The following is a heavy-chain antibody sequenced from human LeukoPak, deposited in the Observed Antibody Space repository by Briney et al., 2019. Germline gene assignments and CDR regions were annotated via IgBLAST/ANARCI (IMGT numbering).Heavy chain of an antibody. J-gene: IGHJ6*03. V-gene: IGHV1-2*02. D-gene: IGHD5-24*01. CDR1: GYTFTGYY. CDR2: INPNSGGT. Sequence: GASVKVSCKASGYTFTGYYMHWVRQAPGQGLEWMGWINPNSGGTNYAQKFQGRVTMTRDTSISTAYMELSSLRSGDTAVYYCARGRRDGYNYYYYYYMDVWGKGTTVTIPS. CDR3: ARGRRDGYNYYYYYYMDV.